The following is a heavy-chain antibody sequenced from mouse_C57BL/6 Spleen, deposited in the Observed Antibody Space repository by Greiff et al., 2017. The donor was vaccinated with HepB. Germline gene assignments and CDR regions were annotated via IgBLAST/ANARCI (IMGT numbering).Heavy chain of an antibody. J-gene: IGHJ4*01. D-gene: IGHD1-1*01. CDR1: GYTFTSYW. Sequence: QVQLQQPGAELVMPGASVKLSCKASGYTFTSYWMHWVKQRPGQGLEWIGEIDPSDSYTNYNQKFKGKSTLTVDKSSSTAYMQLSSLTSEDSAVYYWARRELRYAMDYWGQGTSVTVSS. CDR3: ARRELRYAMDY. V-gene: IGHV1-69*01. CDR2: IDPSDSYT.